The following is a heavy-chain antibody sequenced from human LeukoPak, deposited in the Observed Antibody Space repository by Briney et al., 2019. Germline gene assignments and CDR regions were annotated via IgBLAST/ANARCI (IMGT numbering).Heavy chain of an antibody. Sequence: PGGSLRLSCAASGFTFSSYGMHGVRQAPGKGLEWVSYISNSGSTIYYVDSVKGRFTISRDNAKNSLYLQMNSLRAEDTAVYYCARGAARIICDYWGQGPLVTVSS. CDR3: ARGAARIICDY. CDR2: ISNSGSTI. J-gene: IGHJ4*02. D-gene: IGHD6-6*01. V-gene: IGHV3-48*04. CDR1: GFTFSSYG.